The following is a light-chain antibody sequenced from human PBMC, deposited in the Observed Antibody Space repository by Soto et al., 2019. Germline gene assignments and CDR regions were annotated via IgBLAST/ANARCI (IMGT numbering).Light chain of an antibody. CDR2: AAS. Sequence: IQLTQSPSSLSASVGDRVTITCRASQGITSYLVWYQQKPGKAPKLLIYAASTLQSGVPSRFSGSGSGTDFTLTISSLQPEDFATYYCQQSYSTPPLTFGQGTRLEIK. CDR1: QGITSY. CDR3: QQSYSTPPLT. V-gene: IGKV1-39*01. J-gene: IGKJ5*01.